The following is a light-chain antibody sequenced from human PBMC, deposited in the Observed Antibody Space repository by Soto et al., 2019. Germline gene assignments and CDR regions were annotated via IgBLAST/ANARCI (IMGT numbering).Light chain of an antibody. CDR2: EVT. CDR1: SSDIGGYDS. CDR3: TSYAGSNLLRI. V-gene: IGLV2-8*01. J-gene: IGLJ2*01. Sequence: QSVLTQPPSAAGAPGQSVTISCTGTSSDIGGYDSVSWYQQRPGKAPQLIIYEVTKRPSGVPDRFSGSRSGNTASLTVSGLQADDEADYYCTSYAGSNLLRIFGGRTKLTVL.